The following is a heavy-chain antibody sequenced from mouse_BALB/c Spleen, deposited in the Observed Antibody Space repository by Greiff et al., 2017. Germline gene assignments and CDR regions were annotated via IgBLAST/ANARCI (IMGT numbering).Heavy chain of an antibody. J-gene: IGHJ2*01. CDR2: IDPANGNT. V-gene: IGHV14-3*02. CDR3: AREQILRHFDY. Sequence: EVQLQQSGAELVKPGASVKMSCKASGYTFTSYNMHWVKQTPGQGLEWIGRIDPANGNTKYDPKFQGKATITADTSSNTAYLQLSSLTSEDTAVYYCAREQILRHFDYWGQGTTLTVSS. CDR1: GYTFTSYN. D-gene: IGHD1-2*01.